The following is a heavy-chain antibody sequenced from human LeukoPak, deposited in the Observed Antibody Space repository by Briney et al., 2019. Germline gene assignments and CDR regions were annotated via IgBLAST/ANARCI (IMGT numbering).Heavy chain of an antibody. CDR3: ARDCSGSHVQLCGMDV. J-gene: IGHJ6*02. D-gene: IGHD1-26*01. CDR1: GFTVSSNY. Sequence: GGSLTLSCAPAGFTVSSNYMSWVRQAPGKGLEWVSVIYSGGDTYYADSVKGRFTISRDNSKNTLYLQKKSLRAEDTAVYYCARDCSGSHVQLCGMDVWGQGTTVTVSS. CDR2: IYSGGDT. V-gene: IGHV3-53*01.